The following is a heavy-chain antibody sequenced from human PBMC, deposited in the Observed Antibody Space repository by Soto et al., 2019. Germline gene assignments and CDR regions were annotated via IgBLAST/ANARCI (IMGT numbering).Heavy chain of an antibody. CDR2: IYYSGST. CDR3: ARVGPDSSGYYLSSDY. Sequence: QLQLQESGPGLVKPSETLSLTCTVSGGSISSSSYYWGWIRQPPGKGLEWIGSIYYSGSTYYNPSLKSRVTISVDTSKNQFSLKLSSVTAADTAVYYCARVGPDSSGYYLSSDYWGQGTLVTVSS. CDR1: GGSISSSSYY. V-gene: IGHV4-39*01. J-gene: IGHJ4*02. D-gene: IGHD3-22*01.